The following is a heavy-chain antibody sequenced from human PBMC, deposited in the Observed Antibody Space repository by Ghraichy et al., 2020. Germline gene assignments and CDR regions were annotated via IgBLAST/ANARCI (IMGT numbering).Heavy chain of an antibody. CDR3: ARDRGPGIPTRFDY. D-gene: IGHD6-13*01. CDR1: GFTFSSYS. Sequence: SCAASGFTFSSYSMNWVRQAPGKGLEWVSSISSSSSYIYYADSVKGRFTISRDNAKNSLYLQMNSLRAKDTAVYYCARDRGPGIPTRFDYWGQGTLVTVSS. J-gene: IGHJ4*02. V-gene: IGHV3-21*01. CDR2: ISSSSSYI.